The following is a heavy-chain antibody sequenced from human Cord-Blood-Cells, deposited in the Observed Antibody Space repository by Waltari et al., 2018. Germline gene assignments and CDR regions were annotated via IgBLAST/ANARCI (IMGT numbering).Heavy chain of an antibody. CDR2: INPNSGGT. CDR3: ARVLKPVVTAIDY. V-gene: IGHV1-2*02. D-gene: IGHD2-21*02. Sequence: QVQLVQSGAEVKKPGASVKVSSKASGYTFTGSYMNWVRQAPGQGLEWMGWINPNSGGTNYAQKFQGRVTMTRDTSISTAYMELSRLRSDDTAVYYCARVLKPVVTAIDYWGQGTLVTISS. J-gene: IGHJ4*02. CDR1: GYTFTGSY.